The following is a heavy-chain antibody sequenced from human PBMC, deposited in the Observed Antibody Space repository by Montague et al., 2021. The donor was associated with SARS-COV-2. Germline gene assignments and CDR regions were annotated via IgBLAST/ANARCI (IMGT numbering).Heavy chain of an antibody. D-gene: IGHD1-14*01. Sequence: SLRLSFAASGFTFSSFAMSWVRQAPGKGLEWVSSISTSNSYIYYADSVKGRFTISRDNAKNSLYLQMNSLRAEDTAVYYCAKSTPTNPPDYWGQGTLVTVSS. CDR1: GFTFSSFA. J-gene: IGHJ4*02. V-gene: IGHV3-21*04. CDR2: ISTSNSYI. CDR3: AKSTPTNPPDY.